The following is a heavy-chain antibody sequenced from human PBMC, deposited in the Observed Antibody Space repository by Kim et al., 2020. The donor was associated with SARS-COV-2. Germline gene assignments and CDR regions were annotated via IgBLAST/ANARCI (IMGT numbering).Heavy chain of an antibody. D-gene: IGHD3-9*01. J-gene: IGHJ4*02. V-gene: IGHV3-21*01. CDR1: GFTFSSYS. CDR3: ARDRGSPLSTYYDILTGYVDY. CDR2: ISSSSSYM. Sequence: GGSLRLSCAASGFTFSSYSMNWVRQAPGKGLEWVSSISSSSSYMYYADSVKGRFTISRDNAKNSLYLQMNSLRAEDTAVYYCARDRGSPLSTYYDILTGYVDYWGQGTLVTVSS.